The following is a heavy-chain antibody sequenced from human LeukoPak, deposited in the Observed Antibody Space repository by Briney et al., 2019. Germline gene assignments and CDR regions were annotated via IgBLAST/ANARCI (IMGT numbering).Heavy chain of an antibody. CDR1: GGSISSYY. J-gene: IGHJ6*03. V-gene: IGHV4-59*01. CDR3: ARDKFLYYYYYMDV. CDR2: IYYSGST. Sequence: PSETLSLTCTVSGGSISSYYWSWIRQPPGKGLEWIGYIYYSGSTNYNPCLKSRVTISVDTSKNQFSLKLSSVTAADTAVYYCARDKFLYYYYYMDVWGKGTTVTVSS.